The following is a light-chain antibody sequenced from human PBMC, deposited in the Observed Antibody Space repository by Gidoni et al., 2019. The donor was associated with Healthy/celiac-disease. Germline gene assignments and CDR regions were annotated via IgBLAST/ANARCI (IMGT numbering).Light chain of an antibody. Sequence: IVMTQSPDSLAVSLGERATINCKSSLSVLYSANNKNYLAWYQQNPGQPPKLLIYWASTRESGVPDRFSGSGSGTDFTLTISRLQAEDVAVYYCQQYYSTRRTFGQGTKVEIK. V-gene: IGKV4-1*01. CDR2: WAS. CDR1: LSVLYSANNKNY. CDR3: QQYYSTRRT. J-gene: IGKJ1*01.